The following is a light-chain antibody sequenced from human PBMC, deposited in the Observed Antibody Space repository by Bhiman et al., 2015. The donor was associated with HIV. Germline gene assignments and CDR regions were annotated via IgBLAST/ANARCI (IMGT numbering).Light chain of an antibody. V-gene: IGLV3-1*01. J-gene: IGLJ1*01. CDR1: KLGEQY. CDR2: QDS. CDR3: ATWDRSLTAGGV. Sequence: SYELTQPPSVSVSPGQTASITCSGDKLGEQYVCWYQQKPGQSPVLVMYQDSKRPSGIPDRFSGSKSGTSATLGITGLHTGDEADYYCATWDRSLTAGGVFGTGTKVTVL.